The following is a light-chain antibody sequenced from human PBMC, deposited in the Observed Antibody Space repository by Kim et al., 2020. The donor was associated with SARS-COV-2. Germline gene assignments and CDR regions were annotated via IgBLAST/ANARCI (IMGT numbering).Light chain of an antibody. J-gene: IGKJ2*01. Sequence: GERATRSCRASQSVGFKLAWYQQKPGQAPRLLIYGASTRATGIPARFSGSGSGTEFTLTITSLQSEDFAVYYCQQYNVRPPDTFGQGTKLEIK. CDR1: QSVGFK. CDR2: GAS. CDR3: QQYNVRPPDT. V-gene: IGKV3-15*01.